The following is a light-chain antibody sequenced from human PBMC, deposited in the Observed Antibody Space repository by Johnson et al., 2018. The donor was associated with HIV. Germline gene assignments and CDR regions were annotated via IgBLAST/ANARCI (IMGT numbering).Light chain of an antibody. V-gene: IGLV1-51*01. CDR2: DNN. CDR1: SSNVGSSF. J-gene: IGLJ1*01. Sequence: QSVLTQPPSVSAAPGQTVTISCSGSSSNVGSSFVSWYRQVPGTAPKLLIYDNNKRPSGIPGRFSGSKSGPSATLGITGLQTGDEADYYCGTWDSSLSAGGYFFGTGTKVTVL. CDR3: GTWDSSLSAGGYF.